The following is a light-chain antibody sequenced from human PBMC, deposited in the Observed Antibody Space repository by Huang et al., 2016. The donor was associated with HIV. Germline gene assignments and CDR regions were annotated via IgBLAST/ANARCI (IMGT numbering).Light chain of an antibody. Sequence: DIVMTKSPDSLTVSLGERTTINCRSSQSLFFSSNKRSYLAGYQKNPGQPPKLVISWASAREAGVPDRFSGGGSETHFTLTINSLQADDVAVDYCQQYYHNPLTFGGGTKVEI. CDR2: WAS. CDR3: QQYYHNPLT. V-gene: IGKV4-1*01. CDR1: QSLFFSSNKRSY. J-gene: IGKJ4*01.